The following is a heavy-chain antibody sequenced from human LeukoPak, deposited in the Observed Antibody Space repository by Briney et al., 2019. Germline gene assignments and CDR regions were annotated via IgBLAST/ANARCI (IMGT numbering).Heavy chain of an antibody. J-gene: IGHJ4*02. CDR2: ISYDGSNK. D-gene: IGHD2-21*02. CDR1: GFTFSSYG. V-gene: IGHV3-30*03. Sequence: GRSLRLSCAASGFTFSSYGMHWVRQAPGKGLEWVAVISYDGSNKYYADSVKGRFTISRDNSKNTLYLQMNSLRAEDTAVYYCRASLVVVTAIYFDYWGQGTLVTVSS. CDR3: RASLVVVTAIYFDY.